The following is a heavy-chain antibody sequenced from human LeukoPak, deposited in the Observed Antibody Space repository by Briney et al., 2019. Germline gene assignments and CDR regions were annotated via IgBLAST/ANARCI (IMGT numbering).Heavy chain of an antibody. J-gene: IGHJ5*02. D-gene: IGHD2-8*01. CDR3: TTDRMIYATNWAVSWFDP. CDR1: GITFTNAW. Sequence: GGSLRLSCAASGITFTNAWLTWVRQAPGKGLEWVGRVKTKGDGGAADYAAPVKGTFTISRDDSTKTLYLQMNSLNTEDPAVYYCTTDRMIYATNWAVSWFDPWGQGTLVTVSS. V-gene: IGHV3-15*01. CDR2: VKTKGDGGAA.